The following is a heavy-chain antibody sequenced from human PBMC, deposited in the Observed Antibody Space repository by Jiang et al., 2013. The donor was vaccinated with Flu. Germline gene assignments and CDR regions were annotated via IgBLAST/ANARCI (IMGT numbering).Heavy chain of an antibody. V-gene: IGHV4-59*01. CDR2: IYYSGST. CDR1: GGSISSYY. CDR3: ASTPYPERYSSSWYSRGGWFDP. D-gene: IGHD6-13*01. Sequence: LLKPSETLSLTCTVSGGSISSYYWSWIRQPPGKGLEWIGYIYYSGSTNYNPSLKSRVTISVDTSKNQFSLKLSSVTAADTAVYYCASTPYPERYSSSWYSRGGWFDPWGQGNPGSPSPQ. J-gene: IGHJ5*02.